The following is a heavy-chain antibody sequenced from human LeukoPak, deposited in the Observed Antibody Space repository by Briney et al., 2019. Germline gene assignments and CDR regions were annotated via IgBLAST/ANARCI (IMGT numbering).Heavy chain of an antibody. CDR3: AREGGIAARPSDY. CDR1: GFTFSSYS. V-gene: IGHV3-21*01. Sequence: LRLSXAASGFTFSSYSMNWVRQAPGKGLEWVSSISSSSSYIYYADSVKGRFTISRDNAKNSLYLQMNSLRAEDTAVYYCAREGGIAARPSDYWGQGTLVTVSS. CDR2: ISSSSSYI. D-gene: IGHD6-6*01. J-gene: IGHJ4*02.